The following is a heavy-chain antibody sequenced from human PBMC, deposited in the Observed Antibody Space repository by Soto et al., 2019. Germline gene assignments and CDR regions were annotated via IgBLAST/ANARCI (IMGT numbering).Heavy chain of an antibody. J-gene: IGHJ6*02. V-gene: IGHV4-38-2*02. CDR1: VYSIISGYY. CDR2: IYHSGST. D-gene: IGHD2-2*03. Sequence: SQTLSLTCAFSVYSIISGYYCGWIRQPPGKGLEWIGSIYHSGSTYYNPSLKSRVTISVDTSKNQFSLKLSSVTAADTAVYYCARDGYCSSTSCAAYYYYGMDVWGQGTTVTVSS. CDR3: ARDGYCSSTSCAAYYYYGMDV.